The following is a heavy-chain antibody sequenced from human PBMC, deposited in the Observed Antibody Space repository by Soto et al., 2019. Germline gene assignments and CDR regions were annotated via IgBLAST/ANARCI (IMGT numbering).Heavy chain of an antibody. D-gene: IGHD6-13*01. CDR2: ISAYNGNT. Sequence: QVQLVQSGAEVKKPGASVKVSCKASGYTFTSYGISWVRQAPGQGLEWMGWISAYNGNTNYAQKLQGRVTMTTDTSTSTPYLEVRSLRSDDTAVYYCARDYGYSSSWFDYWGQGTLVTVSS. J-gene: IGHJ4*02. CDR1: GYTFTSYG. CDR3: ARDYGYSSSWFDY. V-gene: IGHV1-18*01.